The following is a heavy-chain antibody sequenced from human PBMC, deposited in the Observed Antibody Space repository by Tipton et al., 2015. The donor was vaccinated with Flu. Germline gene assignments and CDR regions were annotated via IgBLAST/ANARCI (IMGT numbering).Heavy chain of an antibody. CDR3: ARYYYDSSGYPQGAYYFDY. J-gene: IGHJ4*02. D-gene: IGHD3-22*01. V-gene: IGHV4-61*02. Sequence: TLSLTCTVPGGSISSGSYYWSWIRQPAGKRLEWIGRIYTSGSTNYNPSLKSRVTISVDTSKNQFSLKLSSVTAADTAVYYCARYYYDSSGYPQGAYYFDYGGQGTLVTVSS. CDR2: IYTSGST. CDR1: GGSISSGSYY.